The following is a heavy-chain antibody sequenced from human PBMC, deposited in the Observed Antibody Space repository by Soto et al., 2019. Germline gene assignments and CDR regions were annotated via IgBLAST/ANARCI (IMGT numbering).Heavy chain of an antibody. D-gene: IGHD4-4*01. J-gene: IGHJ4*02. Sequence: EVQVLESGGGLVQPGGSLRLSCAASEFTFSSYAMSWVRQAPGKGLEWVSGISGSGGGTYYADSVKGRFTISRDNSTNTVYLQMNSLRAEDTAVYYCAKPHRDVYSTSFFYHCGQGTLVTVSS. CDR1: EFTFSSYA. V-gene: IGHV3-23*01. CDR3: AKPHRDVYSTSFFYH. CDR2: ISGSGGGT.